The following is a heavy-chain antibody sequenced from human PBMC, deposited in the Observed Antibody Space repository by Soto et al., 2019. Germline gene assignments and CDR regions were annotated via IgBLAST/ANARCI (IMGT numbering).Heavy chain of an antibody. CDR3: AHYYYYDSSGYRLIAFEI. J-gene: IGHJ3*02. CDR2: IYWDDDK. D-gene: IGHD3-22*01. Sequence: SGPTLVNPTQTLTLTCTFSGFSLSTSGVGVGWIRQPPGKALEWLALIYWDDDKRYSPSLKSRLTITKDTPKNQVVLTMTNMDPVDTATYYCAHYYYYDSSGYRLIAFEIWGQGTMVTVSS. V-gene: IGHV2-5*02. CDR1: GFSLSTSGVG.